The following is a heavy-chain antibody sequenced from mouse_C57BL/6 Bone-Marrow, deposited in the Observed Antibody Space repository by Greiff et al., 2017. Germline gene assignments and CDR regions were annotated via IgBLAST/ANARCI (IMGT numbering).Heavy chain of an antibody. CDR1: GYTFTSYG. Sequence: VQLQQSGAELARPGASVKLSCKASGYTFTSYGISWVKQRTGQGLEWIGEIYPRSGNTYYNEKFKGKATLTADKSSSTAYMGLRSRKSEDSAVYFCARGKWYILWYLTYWGQGTLVTVSA. V-gene: IGHV1-81*01. CDR2: IYPRSGNT. D-gene: IGHD2-1*01. J-gene: IGHJ3*01. CDR3: ARGKWYILWYLTY.